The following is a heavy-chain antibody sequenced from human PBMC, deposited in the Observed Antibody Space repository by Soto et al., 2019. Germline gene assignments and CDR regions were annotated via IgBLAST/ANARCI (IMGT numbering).Heavy chain of an antibody. CDR2: INPSGGST. V-gene: IGHV1-46*01. CDR3: ARDRDILTGYYIGAGNYYYGMDV. J-gene: IGHJ6*02. Sequence: ASVKVSCKASGYTFTSYYMHWVRQAPGQGLEWMGIINPSGGSTSYAQKFQGRVTITRDTSPSTVYMELSSLRSEDTAVYYCARDRDILTGYYIGAGNYYYGMDVWGQGTTVTVSS. CDR1: GYTFTSYY. D-gene: IGHD3-9*01.